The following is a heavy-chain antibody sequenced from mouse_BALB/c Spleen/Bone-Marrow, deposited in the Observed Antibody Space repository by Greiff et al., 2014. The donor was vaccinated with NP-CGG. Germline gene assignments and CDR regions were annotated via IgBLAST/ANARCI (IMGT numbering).Heavy chain of an antibody. J-gene: IGHJ3*01. CDR2: IYPYNGGT. D-gene: IGHD1-2*01. V-gene: IGHV1S29*02. Sequence: VQLQQSGPELVKPGASVKISCKASGYTFTDYNMHWVKQSHGKSLEWIGYIYPYNGGTGYNQKFKSKATSTVDNSSSAAYMELRSLTSEDSAVYFCARRFITTAAWFAYWGQGTLVTVSA. CDR1: GYTFTDYN. CDR3: ARRFITTAAWFAY.